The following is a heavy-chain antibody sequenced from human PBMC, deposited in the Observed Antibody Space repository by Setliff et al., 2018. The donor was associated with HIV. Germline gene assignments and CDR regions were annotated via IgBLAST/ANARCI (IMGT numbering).Heavy chain of an antibody. J-gene: IGHJ6*03. CDR2: IIPILGIA. Sequence: SVKVSCKASGYTFTSYYIHWVRQAPGQGLEWMGRIIPILGIANYAQKFQGRVTITADKSTSTAYMELTSLRFDDTAMYYCVRGVQSPPHYSYYYMDVWGEGTMVTVSS. CDR1: GYTFTSYY. CDR3: VRGVQSPPHYSYYYMDV. V-gene: IGHV1-69*04. D-gene: IGHD3-3*01.